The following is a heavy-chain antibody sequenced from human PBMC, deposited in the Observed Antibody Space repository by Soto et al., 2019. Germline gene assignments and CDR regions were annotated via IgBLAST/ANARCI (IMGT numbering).Heavy chain of an antibody. CDR1: GFTFSDYY. Sequence: GGSLRLSCAASGFTFSDYYMSWIRQAPGKGLEWVSYISSSGSTIYYADSVKGRFTISRDNAKNSLYLQKNSLSAEDTAVYYCARGLLPAAIKGSNWFDPWGQGTLVTVSS. J-gene: IGHJ5*02. D-gene: IGHD2-2*01. CDR3: ARGLLPAAIKGSNWFDP. V-gene: IGHV3-11*01. CDR2: ISSSGSTI.